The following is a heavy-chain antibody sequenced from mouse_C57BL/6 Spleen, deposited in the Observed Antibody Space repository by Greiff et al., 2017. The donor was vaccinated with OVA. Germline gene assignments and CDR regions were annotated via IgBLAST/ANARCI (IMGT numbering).Heavy chain of an antibody. J-gene: IGHJ2*01. V-gene: IGHV1-58*01. Sequence: EVQLQESGAELVRPGSSVKMSCKTSGYTFTSYGINWVKQRPGQGLEWIVYIYIGNGYNEYNAKFKGKAPLTSDTSNSTSYMQLCSLTSEDSAIYFGAKGTYSNYGAYFDYWGQGTTLTVSS. CDR1: GYTFTSYG. D-gene: IGHD2-5*01. CDR3: AKGTYSNYGAYFDY. CDR2: IYIGNGYN.